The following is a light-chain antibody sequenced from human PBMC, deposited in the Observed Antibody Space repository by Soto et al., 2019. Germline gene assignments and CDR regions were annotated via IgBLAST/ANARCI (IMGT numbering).Light chain of an antibody. CDR3: CSYAGSSTYVV. V-gene: IGLV2-23*01. CDR1: SSDLGSYNL. J-gene: IGLJ2*01. Sequence: QSVLTQPASVYGSPGQSITISCTGTSSDLGSYNLVSWYQQHPGKAPKLMIYEGSKRPSGVSNRFSGSKSGNTASLTISGLQAEDEADYYCCSYAGSSTYVVFVGGTKLTVL. CDR2: EGS.